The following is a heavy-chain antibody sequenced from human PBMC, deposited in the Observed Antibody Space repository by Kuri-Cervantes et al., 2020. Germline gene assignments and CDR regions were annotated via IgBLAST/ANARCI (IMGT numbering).Heavy chain of an antibody. CDR1: GFTFSSYA. D-gene: IGHD2-15*01. J-gene: IGHJ4*02. Sequence: GESLKISCAASGFTFSSYAMSWVRQAPGKGLEWVSAISGSGGSTYYADSVKGRFTISRDNSKNTLYLQMNSLRAEDTAVYYCAKDCSSGSCSSPDYWGQGTLVTVSS. CDR3: AKDCSSGSCSSPDY. V-gene: IGHV3-23*01. CDR2: ISGSGGST.